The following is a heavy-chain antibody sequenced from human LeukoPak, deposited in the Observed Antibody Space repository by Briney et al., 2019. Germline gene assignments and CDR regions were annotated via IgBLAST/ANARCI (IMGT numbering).Heavy chain of an antibody. D-gene: IGHD3-9*01. CDR3: ARSLYFDTYYYYMDV. CDR1: GGSFSGYY. V-gene: IGHV4-34*01. J-gene: IGHJ6*03. CDR2: INHSGST. Sequence: SETLSLTCAVYGGSFSGYYWSWIRQPPGKGLEWIGEINHSGSTNYNPSLKSRVTISVDTSKNQFSLKLSSVTAADTAVYYCARSLYFDTYYYYMDVWGKGTTVTISS.